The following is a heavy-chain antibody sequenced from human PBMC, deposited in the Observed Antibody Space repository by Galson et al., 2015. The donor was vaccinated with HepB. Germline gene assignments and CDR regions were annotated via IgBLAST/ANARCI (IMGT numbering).Heavy chain of an antibody. CDR3: VRAVVPHPAPFDS. V-gene: IGHV4-61*01. D-gene: IGHD2-2*01. CDR2: IYYSGNT. J-gene: IGHJ4*02. CDR1: GGSVSSATYY. Sequence: SETLSLTCTVSGGSVSSATYYWNWIRQPPGKGLEWIGYIYYSGNTNYNPSLKSRVTISIDTSKNQFSLKLISVTAADTAMYFCVRAVVPHPAPFDSWGRGTLVTVSP.